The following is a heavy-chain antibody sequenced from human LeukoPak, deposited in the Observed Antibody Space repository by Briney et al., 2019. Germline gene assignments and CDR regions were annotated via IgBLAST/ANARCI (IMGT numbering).Heavy chain of an antibody. V-gene: IGHV3-21*01. CDR3: ARGNLKFDY. J-gene: IGHJ4*02. Sequence: GGSLRLSCAASGFTFSTYIMNWVRQAPGKGLQWVSSLSSSCDYRYYVDSVKGRFTISRDNAKNSLYLQMNSLRAEDTAVYYCARGNLKFDYWGQGTLATVSS. CDR1: GFTFSTYI. CDR2: LSSSCDYR.